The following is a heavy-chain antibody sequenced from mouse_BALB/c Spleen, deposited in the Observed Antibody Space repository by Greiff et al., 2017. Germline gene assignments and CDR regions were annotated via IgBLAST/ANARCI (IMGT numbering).Heavy chain of an antibody. V-gene: IGHV5-15*02. CDR2: ISNLAYSI. J-gene: IGHJ2*01. CDR3: ARQDGYYTFDY. CDR1: GFTFSDYG. Sequence: EVKVVESGGGLVQPGGSRKLSCAASGFTFSDYGMAWVRQAPGKGPEWVAFISNLAYSIYYPDTVKGRFTISRDNAKNTLYLQMSSLKSEDTAMYYCARQDGYYTFDYWGQGTTLTVSS. D-gene: IGHD2-3*01.